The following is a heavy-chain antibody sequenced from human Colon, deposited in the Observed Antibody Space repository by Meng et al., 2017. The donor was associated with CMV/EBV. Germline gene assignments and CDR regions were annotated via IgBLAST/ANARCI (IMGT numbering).Heavy chain of an antibody. CDR3: ARDHGEWLSPWSPRFDY. V-gene: IGHV1-8*01. J-gene: IGHJ4*02. D-gene: IGHD3-3*01. CDR1: GYTFTSYD. Sequence: ASVKVSCKASGYTFTSYDINWVRQATGQGLEWMGWMNPNSGNTGYAQKFQGRVTMTRNTSISTAYMELSSLRSEDTAVYYCARDHGEWLSPWSPRFDYWGQGTLVTVSS. CDR2: MNPNSGNT.